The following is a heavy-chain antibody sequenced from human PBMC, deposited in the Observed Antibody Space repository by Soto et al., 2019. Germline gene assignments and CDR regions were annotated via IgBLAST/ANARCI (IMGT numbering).Heavy chain of an antibody. J-gene: IGHJ4*02. CDR1: GFTFSSYG. CDR2: ISYDGSNK. D-gene: IGHD3-9*01. V-gene: IGHV3-30*18. CDR3: AKDLEDILTGYSPGGDY. Sequence: QVQLVESGGGVVQPGRSLRLSCAASGFTFSSYGMHWVRQAPGKGLEWVAVISYDGSNKYYADSVKGRFTISRDNSKNTLYLQMNSLRAEDTAVYYCAKDLEDILTGYSPGGDYWGQGTLVTVSS.